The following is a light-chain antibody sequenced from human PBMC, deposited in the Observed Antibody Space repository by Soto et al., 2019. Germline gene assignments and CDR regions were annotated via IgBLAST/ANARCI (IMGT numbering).Light chain of an antibody. CDR2: GNS. CDR1: SSNIGAGYD. J-gene: IGLJ2*01. V-gene: IGLV1-40*01. Sequence: QSVLTQPPSVSGSPGQRVTISCTGSSSNIGAGYDVHWYQQLPGTAPKLLIYGNSNRPSGVPDRFSGSKSGTTASLAITGLQAEDDADYYCQSYYSSRSGVVFGGGTKLTVL. CDR3: QSYYSSRSGVV.